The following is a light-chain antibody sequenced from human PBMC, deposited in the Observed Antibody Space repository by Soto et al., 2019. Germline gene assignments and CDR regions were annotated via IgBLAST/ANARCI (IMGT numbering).Light chain of an antibody. CDR2: DVS. J-gene: IGLJ1*01. Sequence: QSALTQPASVSGSPGQSITISCTGTSSDVGGYNYVSWYQQHPGKAPKLMISDVSNRPSGVSNRFSGSKSGNTASLIISGLQAEDEADYYCSSYTSSSTLYYVFGSGTKLTVL. CDR3: SSYTSSSTLYYV. CDR1: SSDVGGYNY. V-gene: IGLV2-14*01.